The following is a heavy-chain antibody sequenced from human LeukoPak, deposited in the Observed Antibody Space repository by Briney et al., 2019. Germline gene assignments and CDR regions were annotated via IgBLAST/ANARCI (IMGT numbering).Heavy chain of an antibody. J-gene: IGHJ4*02. V-gene: IGHV3-30*04. CDR3: ARGLMTTVTTG. Sequence: GGSLRLSCAASGFTFSSYAMHWVRQAPGKGPEWVAVISYDGSNKYYADSVKGRFTISRDNSKNTLYLQMNSLRAEDTAVYYCARGLMTTVTTGWGQGTLVTVSS. D-gene: IGHD4-17*01. CDR1: GFTFSSYA. CDR2: ISYDGSNK.